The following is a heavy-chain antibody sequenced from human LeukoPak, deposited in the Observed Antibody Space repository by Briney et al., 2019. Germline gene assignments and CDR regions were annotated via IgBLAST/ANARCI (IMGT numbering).Heavy chain of an antibody. Sequence: GGSLRLSCAASGFTFSSYAMHWVRQAPGKGLVWVSRINSDGSSTNYADSVKGRFTVSRDNAKNTLYLQMNSLRAEDTAVYYCARGGGYWYFDLWGRGTLVTVSS. CDR2: INSDGSST. V-gene: IGHV3-74*01. J-gene: IGHJ2*01. D-gene: IGHD3-3*01. CDR3: ARGGGYWYFDL. CDR1: GFTFSSYA.